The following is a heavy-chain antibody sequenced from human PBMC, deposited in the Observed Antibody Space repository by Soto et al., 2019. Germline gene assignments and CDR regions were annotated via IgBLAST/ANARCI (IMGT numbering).Heavy chain of an antibody. CDR1: GYTFTGYY. J-gene: IGHJ6*02. Sequence: ASVKVSCKASGYTFTGYYMHWVRQAPGQGLEWMGWINPNSGGTNYAQKFQGWVTMTRDTSISTAYMELSRLRSDDTAVYYCARAAMNYYDSSGYPVWVLGGMDVWGQGTTVTVSS. D-gene: IGHD3-22*01. CDR3: ARAAMNYYDSSGYPVWVLGGMDV. CDR2: INPNSGGT. V-gene: IGHV1-2*04.